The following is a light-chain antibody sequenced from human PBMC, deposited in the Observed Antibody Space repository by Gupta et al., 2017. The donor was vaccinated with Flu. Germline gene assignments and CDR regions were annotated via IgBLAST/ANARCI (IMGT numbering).Light chain of an antibody. V-gene: IGKV2-30*01. Sequence: DVVLTQSPLSLPVTLGQSASISCRSSQSLASSDGNTYLNWFHLRPGQSPRRLIYKVSNRDSGVPDRFSGRGSGTDFTLKISRVEAEDLGVYFCRQGTHWPRTFGHDTNVEI. CDR2: KVS. J-gene: IGKJ1*01. CDR3: RQGTHWPRT. CDR1: QSLASSDGNTY.